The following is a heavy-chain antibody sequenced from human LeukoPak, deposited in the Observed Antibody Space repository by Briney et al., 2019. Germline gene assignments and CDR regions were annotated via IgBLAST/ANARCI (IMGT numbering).Heavy chain of an antibody. Sequence: GGSLRLSCAASGFIFSSYGMSWVRQASGKGLEWVSFISGSSSTKYYVDSVKGRFTISRDNAKNSLYLQMNSLRAEDTAVYYCARVRVGYYFDYWGQGTLVTVSS. CDR2: ISGSSSTK. CDR3: ARVRVGYYFDY. CDR1: GFIFSSYG. D-gene: IGHD1-14*01. V-gene: IGHV3-48*01. J-gene: IGHJ4*02.